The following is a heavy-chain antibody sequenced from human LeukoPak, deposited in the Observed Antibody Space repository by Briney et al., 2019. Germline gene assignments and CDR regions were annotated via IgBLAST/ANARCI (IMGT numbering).Heavy chain of an antibody. D-gene: IGHD3-9*01. CDR1: GASISSASYY. CDR3: ARDLRYFDWLLPDNNWFDP. J-gene: IGHJ5*02. Sequence: PSETLSLTCAVSGASISSASYYWGWIRQPPGKGLEWLGSIYYGGSTYDNPSLRSRVTISVDTSKNQFSLKLSSVTAADTAVYYCARDLRYFDWLLPDNNWFDPWGQGTLVTVSS. CDR2: IYYGGST. V-gene: IGHV4-39*07.